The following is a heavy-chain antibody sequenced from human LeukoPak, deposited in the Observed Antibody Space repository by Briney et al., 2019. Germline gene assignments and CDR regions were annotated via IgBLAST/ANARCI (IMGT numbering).Heavy chain of an antibody. V-gene: IGHV4-59*01. CDR1: GGSISSYY. D-gene: IGHD5-18*01. CDR3: ARDLRSYGFDY. J-gene: IGHJ4*02. Sequence: SETLSLTWTVSGGSISSYYWSWIRQPPGKGLEWIGYIYYSGSTNYNPSLKSRVTISVDTSKNQFSLKLSSVTAADTAVYYCARDLRSYGFDYWGQGTLVTVSS. CDR2: IYYSGST.